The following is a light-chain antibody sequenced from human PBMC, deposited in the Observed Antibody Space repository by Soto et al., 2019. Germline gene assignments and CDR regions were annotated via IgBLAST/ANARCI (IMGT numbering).Light chain of an antibody. CDR1: QSVSSN. J-gene: IGKJ5*01. CDR3: QQRNTWPPST. V-gene: IGKV3-15*01. CDR2: GAS. Sequence: EIVMTQSPATLSVSPGERATLSCRASQSVSSNLAWYQQKPGQAPRLLIYGASTRATGIPARFSGSGSGTEFTLTISSLQSEDFALYYCQQRNTWPPSTFGQGTRLEIK.